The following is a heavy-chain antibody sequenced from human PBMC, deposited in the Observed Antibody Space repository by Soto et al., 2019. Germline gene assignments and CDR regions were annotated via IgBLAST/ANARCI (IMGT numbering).Heavy chain of an antibody. Sequence: PGGSLRLSCAASGFTFSSYAMHWVRQAPGKGLEWVAVISYDGSNKYYADSVKGRFTISRDNSKNTLSLQMNSLRDEDTAVYYCAREAASGSDFWGQGTLVTVSS. CDR2: ISYDGSNK. CDR1: GFTFSSYA. J-gene: IGHJ4*02. V-gene: IGHV3-30-3*01. CDR3: AREAASGSDF. D-gene: IGHD3-3*01.